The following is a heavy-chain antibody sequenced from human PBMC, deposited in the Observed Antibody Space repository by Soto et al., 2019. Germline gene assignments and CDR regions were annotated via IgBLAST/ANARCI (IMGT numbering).Heavy chain of an antibody. CDR1: GYTFTSYD. V-gene: IGHV1-8*01. D-gene: IGHD2-15*01. CDR2: MNPNSGNT. J-gene: IGHJ4*02. CDR3: ARGRMAQFGYCSGGSCSGGSDY. Sequence: ASVKVSCKASGYTFTSYDINWVRQATGQGLEWMGWMNPNSGNTGYAQKFQGRVTMTRNTSISTAYMELSSLRSEDTAVYYCARGRMAQFGYCSGGSCSGGSDYWGQGTLVTVS.